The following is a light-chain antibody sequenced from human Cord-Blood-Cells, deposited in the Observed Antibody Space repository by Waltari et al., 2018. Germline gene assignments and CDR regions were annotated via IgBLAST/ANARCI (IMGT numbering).Light chain of an antibody. CDR2: YVS. J-gene: IGLJ2*01. CDR1: RSDVGGYNY. V-gene: IGLV2-14*01. Sequence: QSALTQPASVSGSPGQSITISCTGTRSDVGGYNYVSWYQQHPGKAPKLMSYYVSNRPSGVSNRFSGSKSGNTASLTISGLQAEDEADYYSSSYTSSSTVVFGGGTKLTVL. CDR3: SSYTSSSTVV.